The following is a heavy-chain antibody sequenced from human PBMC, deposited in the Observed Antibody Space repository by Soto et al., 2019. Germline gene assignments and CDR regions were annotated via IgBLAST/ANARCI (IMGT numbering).Heavy chain of an antibody. CDR2: INWNSGIT. CDR3: AKGRGALTVVSNWFDP. D-gene: IGHD3-22*01. J-gene: IGHJ5*02. V-gene: IGHV3-9*01. CDR1: GFTFEDHA. Sequence: GGSLRLSXAAIGFTFEDHAMHWIRQVPGKGLEWVAGINWNSGITGYADSVKGRFTISRDNANNSLHLEMNSLKTEDTAFYYCAKGRGALTVVSNWFDPWGQGTLVTVSS.